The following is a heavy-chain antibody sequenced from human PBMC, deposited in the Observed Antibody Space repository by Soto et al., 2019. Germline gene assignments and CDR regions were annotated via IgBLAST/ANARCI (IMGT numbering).Heavy chain of an antibody. CDR2: IKSDGSGV. D-gene: IGHD1-26*01. J-gene: IGHJ4*02. CDR1: GYTFSSYW. CDR3: TRVFRAGSMDY. Sequence: EVRLVQSGGGSAPPGGSLRLSCSASGYTFSSYWMYWVRQLPGKGLVWVSRIKSDGSGVTYADSVKGRFTTSRDNAQNTLYLQMTSLRGEDTAVYYCTRVFRAGSMDYWGQGTAVTVSS. V-gene: IGHV3-74*01.